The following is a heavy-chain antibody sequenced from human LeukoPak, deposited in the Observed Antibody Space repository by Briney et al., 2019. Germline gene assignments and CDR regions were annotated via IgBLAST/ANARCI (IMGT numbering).Heavy chain of an antibody. CDR1: GASFSADY. V-gene: IGHV4-34*01. D-gene: IGHD3-10*01. J-gene: IGHJ4*02. CDR3: ARTRYYYNSRSYGAPYYFDY. Sequence: SETLSLTCGVEGASFSADYWSWVRQSPEKGLEWIGEINHSGRINYSPSLQSRVTISVDTSKNQFSLKLSSVTAADTAVYYCARTRYYYNSRSYGAPYYFDYWGQGTLVTVSS. CDR2: INHSGRI.